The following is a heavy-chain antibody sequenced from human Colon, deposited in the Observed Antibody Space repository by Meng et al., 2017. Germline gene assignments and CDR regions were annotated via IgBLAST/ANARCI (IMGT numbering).Heavy chain of an antibody. D-gene: IGHD3-16*01. Sequence: GESLKISCVASGFTFDKYAMTWVRQAPGKGLEWVSAISGSGKTTYVADSGKGRFTISGDNSNNTLYLQMNRLRVDDTAVYYCARGGREFSEGPEYWGQGTPVTVSS. V-gene: IGHV3-23*01. CDR1: GFTFDKYA. J-gene: IGHJ4*02. CDR2: ISGSGKTT. CDR3: ARGGREFSEGPEY.